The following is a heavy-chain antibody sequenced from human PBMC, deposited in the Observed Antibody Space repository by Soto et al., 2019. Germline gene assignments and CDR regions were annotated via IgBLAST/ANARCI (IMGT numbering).Heavy chain of an antibody. CDR3: ARGSGSSSWNFDS. CDR2: TSSDESKK. D-gene: IGHD1-26*01. Sequence: GESLKISCAASGFTFSKFAMHWVRQAPGKGLEWVAVTSSDESKKYTADSVKGRFNISRDNSRNMLYLQMNSLRPEDTAVYFCARGSGSSSWNFDSWGQGALVTVSS. V-gene: IGHV3-30-3*01. CDR1: GFTFSKFA. J-gene: IGHJ4*02.